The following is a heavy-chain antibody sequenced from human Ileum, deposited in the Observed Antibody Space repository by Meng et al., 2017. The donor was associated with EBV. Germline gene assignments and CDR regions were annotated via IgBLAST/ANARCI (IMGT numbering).Heavy chain of an antibody. J-gene: IGHJ4*02. Sequence: QVQLQESGPGLVKPSXXLSLTCAVSGGSISSSNWWSWVRQAPGKGLEWIGEIHHTESTNYNPSLKSRVTISVDKSKNQFSLKLSSVTAADTAVYYCARESYSDSSGYYSLDYWGQGSLVTVSS. CDR2: IHHTEST. V-gene: IGHV4-4*02. D-gene: IGHD3-22*01. CDR1: GGSISSSNW. CDR3: ARESYSDSSGYYSLDY.